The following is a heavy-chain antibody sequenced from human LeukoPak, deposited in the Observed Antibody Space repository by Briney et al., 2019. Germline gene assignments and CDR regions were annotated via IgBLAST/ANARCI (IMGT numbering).Heavy chain of an antibody. CDR2: ISYDGSNK. J-gene: IGHJ4*02. CDR1: GFTFSSYG. CDR3: ARDGTGRLYLEY. V-gene: IGHV3-30*03. Sequence: GGSLRLSCAASGFTFSSYGMHWVRQAPGKGLEWVAVISYDGSNKYYADSVKGQFTISRDNSKNTLYLQMNSLRTEDTAVYYCARDGTGRLYLEYWGQGTLVTVSS. D-gene: IGHD3/OR15-3a*01.